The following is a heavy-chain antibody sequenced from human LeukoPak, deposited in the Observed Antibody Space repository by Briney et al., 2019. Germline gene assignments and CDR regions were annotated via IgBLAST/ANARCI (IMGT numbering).Heavy chain of an antibody. CDR3: ARMEAWVVPSGPRGFDY. D-gene: IGHD1-26*01. J-gene: IGHJ4*02. Sequence: GGSLRLSCAASGFIFRSYAMSWVRQAPGKGLEWVSAISGSGGSTYYADSVRGRFTISRDNSKNTLYVQMNSLRVEDTAVYYCARMEAWVVPSGPRGFDYWGQGTLVTVSS. CDR1: GFIFRSYA. CDR2: ISGSGGST. V-gene: IGHV3-23*01.